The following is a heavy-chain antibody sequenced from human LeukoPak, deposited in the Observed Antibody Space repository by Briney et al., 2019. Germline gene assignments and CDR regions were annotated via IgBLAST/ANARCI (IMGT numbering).Heavy chain of an antibody. CDR3: ARDFGVVPAAPGFDP. CDR2: ISAYNGNT. V-gene: IGHV1-18*01. J-gene: IGHJ5*02. D-gene: IGHD2-2*01. CDR1: GYTFTSYG. Sequence: GGSLRLSCAASGYTFTSYGISWVRQAPGQGLEWMGWISAYNGNTNYAQKLQGRVTMTTDTSTSTAYMELRSLRSDDTAVYYCARDFGVVPAAPGFDPWGQGTLVTVSS.